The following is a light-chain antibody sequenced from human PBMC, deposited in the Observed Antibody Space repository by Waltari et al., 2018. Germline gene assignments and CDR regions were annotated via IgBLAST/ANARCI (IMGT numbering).Light chain of an antibody. CDR1: QGIGLW. V-gene: IGKV1-12*01. J-gene: IGKJ4*01. CDR3: QQANSFPLT. CDR2: GAS. Sequence: DIQMTQSPSSVSVSVGDRVTITCRASQGIGLWLAWYQQKPGKAPSLLIFGASNLQRGAPSRFSGSGSGTDFTLVINNLQPEDFGTYYCQQANSFPLTFGGGTKVEIK.